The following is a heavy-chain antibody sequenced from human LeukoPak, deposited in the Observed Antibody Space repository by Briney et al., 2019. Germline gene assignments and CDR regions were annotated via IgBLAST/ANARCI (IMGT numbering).Heavy chain of an antibody. J-gene: IGHJ6*02. CDR1: GFTFSSYS. Sequence: GGSLRLSCAASGFTFSSYSMNWVRQAPGKGLEWVSSISSSSSYIYYADSVRGRFTISRDNAKNSLYLQMNSLRAEDTGVYYCARDEMEPYYYYYGMDVWGQGTTVTVSS. CDR2: ISSSSSYI. V-gene: IGHV3-21*01. D-gene: IGHD5-24*01. CDR3: ARDEMEPYYYYYGMDV.